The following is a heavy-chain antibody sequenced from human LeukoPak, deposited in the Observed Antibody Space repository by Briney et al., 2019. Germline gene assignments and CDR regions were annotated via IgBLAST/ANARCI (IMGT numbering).Heavy chain of an antibody. CDR3: ARGEWELLSRLYYYGMDV. D-gene: IGHD1-26*01. J-gene: IGHJ6*02. V-gene: IGHV4-39*07. CDR1: GGSISSSSYY. CDR2: IYYSGST. Sequence: PSETLSLTCTVSGGSISSSSYYWGWIRQPPGKGPEWIGSIYYSGSTYYNPSLKSRVTISVDTSKNQFSLKLSSVTAADTAVYYCARGEWELLSRLYYYGMDVWGQGTTVTVSS.